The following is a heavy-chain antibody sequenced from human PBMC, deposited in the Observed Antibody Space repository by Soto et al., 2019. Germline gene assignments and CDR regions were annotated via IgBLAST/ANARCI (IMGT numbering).Heavy chain of an antibody. D-gene: IGHD1-7*01. V-gene: IGHV1-18*01. CDR2: ISANSGNT. Sequence: QLQLVQSGAEVKEPGASVKVSCKASGYTFSSSGFTWVRQAPGQGLEWMGWISANSGNTNYAQKLQGRVTMTTDTSTSTAYMELRGLRSDDTAVYYCATCGNWNYASDYWCQGTLVTLSS. CDR3: ATCGNWNYASDY. CDR1: GYTFSSSG. J-gene: IGHJ4*02.